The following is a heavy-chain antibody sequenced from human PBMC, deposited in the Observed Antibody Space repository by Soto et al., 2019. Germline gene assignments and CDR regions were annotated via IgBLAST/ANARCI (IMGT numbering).Heavy chain of an antibody. Sequence: SETLSLTCAVYGGSFSGYYWSWIRQPPGKGLEWIGEMKHSGSTNYNPSLKSRVTISVDTSKNQFSLKLSSVTAADTAVYYCARLYGSRGPFDYWGQGTLVTVSS. CDR3: ARLYGSRGPFDY. V-gene: IGHV4-34*01. CDR1: GGSFSGYY. D-gene: IGHD6-13*01. J-gene: IGHJ4*02. CDR2: MKHSGST.